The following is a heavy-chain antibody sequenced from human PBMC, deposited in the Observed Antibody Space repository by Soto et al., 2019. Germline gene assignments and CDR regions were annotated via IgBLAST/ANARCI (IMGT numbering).Heavy chain of an antibody. CDR2: ISGSGGST. CDR1: GFTFSSYA. D-gene: IGHD2-8*01. Sequence: GGSLRLSCAASGFTFSSYAMSWVRQAPGKGLEWVSAISGSGGSTYYADSVKGRFTISRDNSKNTLYLQMNSLRAEDTAVYYCANEPLIRKQTDDSWGQRTLVTVSS. CDR3: ANEPLIRKQTDDS. J-gene: IGHJ4*02. V-gene: IGHV3-23*01.